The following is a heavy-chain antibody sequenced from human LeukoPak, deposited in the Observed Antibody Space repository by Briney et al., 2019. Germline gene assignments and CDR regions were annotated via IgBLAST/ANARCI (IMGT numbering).Heavy chain of an antibody. CDR2: IYYSGST. V-gene: IGHV4-31*03. CDR3: ARGRYCSSTSRLYYFDY. CDR1: GGSISSGGYY. J-gene: IGHJ4*02. D-gene: IGHD2-2*01. Sequence: SQTLSLTCTVSGGSISSGGYYWSWIRQHPGKGLEWIGYIYYSGSTYYNPSLKSRVIISVDTSKNQFSLKLSSVTAADTTVYYCARGRYCSSTSRLYYFDYWGQGTLVIVSS.